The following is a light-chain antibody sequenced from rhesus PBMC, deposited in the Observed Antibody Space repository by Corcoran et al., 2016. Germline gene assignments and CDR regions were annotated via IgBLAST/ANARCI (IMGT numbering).Light chain of an antibody. V-gene: IGKV1-38*01. CDR1: QDISSY. CDR2: DAS. J-gene: IGKJ2*01. CDR3: QQRNGYPYS. Sequence: DIQLTQSPSSLSASVGDRVTITCRASQDISSYLAWYQQKPGKAPNLMIYDASNLQSGVTSRFSCSGAGTHFTLTISSLQPEDFAVYYCQQRNGYPYSFGRGTKVEIK.